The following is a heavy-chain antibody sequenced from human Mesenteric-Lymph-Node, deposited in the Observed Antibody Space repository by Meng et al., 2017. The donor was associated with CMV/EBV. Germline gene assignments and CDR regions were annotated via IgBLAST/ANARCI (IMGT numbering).Heavy chain of an antibody. D-gene: IGHD2/OR15-2a*01. J-gene: IGHJ4*02. CDR3: ARQYGRSVFDY. CDR2: IFYTGGT. Sequence: SETLSLTCTVSGGSISSSIYYWGWIRQPPGKGLEWIGSIFYTGGTYYNPSLTSRVTISVDTSKSHLSLELSSVTAADTAMYYCARQYGRSVFDYWARERWSPSPQ. V-gene: IGHV4-39*07. CDR1: GGSISSSIYY.